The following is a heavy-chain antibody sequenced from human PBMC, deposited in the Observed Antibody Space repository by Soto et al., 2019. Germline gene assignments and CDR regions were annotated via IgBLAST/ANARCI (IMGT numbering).Heavy chain of an antibody. J-gene: IGHJ4*02. CDR3: ARKVRDYNFDY. CDR1: GYTFTGYY. D-gene: IGHD3-16*01. Sequence: ASVKVSCKTSGYTFTGYYMHWIRQAPGQGLEWMGWINPNSGGTNYAQKFQGRVTMTRDTSISTAYMELSRLRSDDTAVFYCARKVRDYNFDYWGQGTLVTVSS. CDR2: INPNSGGT. V-gene: IGHV1-2*02.